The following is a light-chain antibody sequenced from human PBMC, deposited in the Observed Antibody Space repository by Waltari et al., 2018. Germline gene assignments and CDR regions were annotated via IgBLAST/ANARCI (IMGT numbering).Light chain of an antibody. V-gene: IGKV4-1*01. CDR3: QQYYVTPRT. Sequence: IVMTQSPDSLAVSLGERATINCKSSQSILFTARNKSYLAWYQQKPGQPPKFLIYWASTRESGVPDRFSGTGSGTDFTLTISSLQAEDVAVYYCQQYYVTPRTFGQGTKVEI. CDR1: QSILFTARNKSY. CDR2: WAS. J-gene: IGKJ1*01.